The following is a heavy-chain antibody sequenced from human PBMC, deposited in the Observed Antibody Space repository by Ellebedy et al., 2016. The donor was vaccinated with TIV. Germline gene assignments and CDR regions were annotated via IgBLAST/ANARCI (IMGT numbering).Heavy chain of an antibody. V-gene: IGHV5-51*01. CDR1: GYNFTTYW. Sequence: KVSCKGSGYNFTTYWIGWVRQMPGRGLEWMGLVYPGDSDTRYSPSFRGQVTISADRSISSAYLQWSSLKASDTAMYYCVRGPLGYCSGGSCSADYWGQGTLVTVSS. CDR2: VYPGDSDT. CDR3: VRGPLGYCSGGSCSADY. D-gene: IGHD2-15*01. J-gene: IGHJ4*02.